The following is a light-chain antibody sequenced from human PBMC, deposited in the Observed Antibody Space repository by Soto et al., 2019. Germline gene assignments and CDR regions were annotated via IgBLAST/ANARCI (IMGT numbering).Light chain of an antibody. J-gene: IGLJ3*02. Sequence: QSALTQPASVSGSPGQSITISCTGTSSDVGGYNYVSWYQQYPGKAPKVMIFDVSNRPSGVSDRFSGSKSGNTAFLTISGLQAEDEADYHCSSYTSSSTRLFGGGTKLTVL. CDR2: DVS. CDR3: SSYTSSSTRL. V-gene: IGLV2-14*01. CDR1: SSDVGGYNY.